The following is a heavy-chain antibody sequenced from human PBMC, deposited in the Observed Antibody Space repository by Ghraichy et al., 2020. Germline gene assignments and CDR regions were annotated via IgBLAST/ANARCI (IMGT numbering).Heavy chain of an antibody. CDR3: ARLYPARKENIVVVVAATRKNYWYFDL. J-gene: IGHJ2*01. Sequence: SQTLSLTCAVYGGSFSGYYWSWIRQPPGKGLEWIGEINHSGSTNYNPSLKSRVTISVDTSKNQFSLKLSSVTAADTAVYYCARLYPARKENIVVVVAATRKNYWYFDLWGRGTLVTVSS. V-gene: IGHV4-34*01. D-gene: IGHD2-15*01. CDR1: GGSFSGYY. CDR2: INHSGST.